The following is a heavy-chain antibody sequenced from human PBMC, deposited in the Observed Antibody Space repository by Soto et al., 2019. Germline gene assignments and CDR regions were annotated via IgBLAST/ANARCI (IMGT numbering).Heavy chain of an antibody. CDR1: GGSFSGYY. D-gene: IGHD6-13*01. CDR2: INHSGST. CDR3: ARGLKEQQLALSPTGYYYYYGMDV. Sequence: PSETLSLTCAVYGGSFSGYYWSWIRQPPGKGLEWIGEINHSGSTNYNPSLKSRVTISVDTSKNQFSLKLSSVTAADTAVYYCARGLKEQQLALSPTGYYYYYGMDVWGQGTTVTVSS. V-gene: IGHV4-34*01. J-gene: IGHJ6*02.